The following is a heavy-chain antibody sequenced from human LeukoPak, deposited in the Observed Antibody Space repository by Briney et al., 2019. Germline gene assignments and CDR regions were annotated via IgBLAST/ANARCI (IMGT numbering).Heavy chain of an antibody. Sequence: GGSLRLSCAASGFTFSDYWMTWVRQVPGKGLEWVANVGRDGSEKNYVDSVEGRFTISRDNAKKSLDLEMNSLRVEDTALYYCAKVGTWELQRVFENWGQGTLVTVSS. CDR3: AKVGTWELQRVFEN. CDR1: GFTFSDYW. V-gene: IGHV3-7*01. CDR2: VGRDGSEK. D-gene: IGHD1-26*01. J-gene: IGHJ4*02.